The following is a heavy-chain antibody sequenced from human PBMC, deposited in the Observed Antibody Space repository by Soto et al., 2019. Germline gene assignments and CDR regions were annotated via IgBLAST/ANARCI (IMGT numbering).Heavy chain of an antibody. J-gene: IGHJ6*02. CDR2: INSDGRST. D-gene: IGHD2-15*01. CDR1: GFTFSSYW. CDR3: ARGRWVVAAGDGMDV. Sequence: EVQLVESGGGLVQPGGSLRLSCAASGFTFSSYWMHWVRQAPGKGLVWVSRINSDGRSTSYADSVKGRFTISRDNAKNTLYLQMNSLRAENTAVYYCARGRWVVAAGDGMDVWGQGTTVTVSS. V-gene: IGHV3-74*01.